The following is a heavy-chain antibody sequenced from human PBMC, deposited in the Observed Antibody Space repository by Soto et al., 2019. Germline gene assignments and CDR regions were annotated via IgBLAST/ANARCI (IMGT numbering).Heavy chain of an antibody. CDR1: GFTFSSYA. Sequence: GSLRLSCAASGFTFSSYAMSWARQAPGKGLEWVSAISGSGGSTYYADSVKGRFTISRDNSKNTLYLQMNSLRAEDTAVYYXAXXXPEXXXXXXXXXYYYYMDVWGKGTTVTVSS. J-gene: IGHJ6*03. V-gene: IGHV3-23*01. CDR2: ISGSGGST. CDR3: AXXXPEXXXXXXXXXYYYYMDV.